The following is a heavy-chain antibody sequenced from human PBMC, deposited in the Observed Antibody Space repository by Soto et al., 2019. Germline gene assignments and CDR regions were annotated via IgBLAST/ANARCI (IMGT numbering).Heavy chain of an antibody. J-gene: IGHJ4*02. D-gene: IGHD5-18*01. CDR1: GDTLSTYA. Sequence: QVQLVQSGAEVKKPGSSVKVSCKASGDTLSTYAISWVRQVPGQRLEWMGGTTPNIGTIDYAQKFQGRVTITADESTATSYMELRSLRSEDTAVYYCAAGDSSDTGDHWGQGTLVTVSS. CDR2: TTPNIGTI. CDR3: AAGDSSDTGDH. V-gene: IGHV1-69*01.